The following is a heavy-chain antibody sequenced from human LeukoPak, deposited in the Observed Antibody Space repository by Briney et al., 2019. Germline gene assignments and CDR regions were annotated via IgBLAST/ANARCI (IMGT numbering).Heavy chain of an antibody. CDR1: GGTFSSYA. Sequence: SVKVSCKASGGTFSSYAISWVRQAPGQGLEWMGGIIPIFGTANYAQKFQGRVTITTDESTSTAYMELSSLRSEDTAVHYCASEETYPVRVSFGYWGQGTLVTVSS. V-gene: IGHV1-69*05. CDR2: IIPIFGTA. D-gene: IGHD3-16*01. J-gene: IGHJ4*02. CDR3: ASEETYPVRVSFGY.